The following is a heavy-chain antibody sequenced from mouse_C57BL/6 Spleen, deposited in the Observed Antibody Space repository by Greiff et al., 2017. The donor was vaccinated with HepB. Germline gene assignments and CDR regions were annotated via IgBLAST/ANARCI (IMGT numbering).Heavy chain of an antibody. Sequence: VQVVESGAELVRPGASVKLSCKASGYTFTDYYINWVKQRPGQGLEWIARIYPGSGNTYYNEKFKGKATLTAEKSSSTAYMQLSSLTSEDSAVYFCARFELAMDYWGQGTSVTVSS. CDR2: IYPGSGNT. CDR3: ARFELAMDY. CDR1: GYTFTDYY. J-gene: IGHJ4*01. D-gene: IGHD1-3*01. V-gene: IGHV1-76*01.